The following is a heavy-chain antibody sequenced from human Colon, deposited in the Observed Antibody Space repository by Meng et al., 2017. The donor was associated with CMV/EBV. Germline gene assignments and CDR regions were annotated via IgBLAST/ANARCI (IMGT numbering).Heavy chain of an antibody. Sequence: SVKVFCKASGGTFSSYAISWVRQAPGQGLEWMGGIIPILGIANYAQKFQGRVTITADKSTSTAYMELSSLRSEDTAVYYCARGGYCSSTSCYPFDYWGQGTLVTVSS. J-gene: IGHJ4*02. V-gene: IGHV1-69*10. D-gene: IGHD2-2*01. CDR2: IIPILGIA. CDR3: ARGGYCSSTSCYPFDY. CDR1: GGTFSSYA.